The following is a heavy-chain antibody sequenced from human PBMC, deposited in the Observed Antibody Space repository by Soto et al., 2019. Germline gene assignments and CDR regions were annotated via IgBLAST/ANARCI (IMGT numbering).Heavy chain of an antibody. CDR2: ISGSGGST. CDR3: AKEGWRGWATRGWFDP. CDR1: GFTFSSYA. V-gene: IGHV3-23*01. D-gene: IGHD1-26*01. Sequence: GGSLRLSCAASGFTFSSYAMSWVRQAPGKGLEWVSAISGSGGSTYYADSVKGRFTISRDNSKNTLYLQMNSLRAEDTAVYYCAKEGWRGWATRGWFDPWGQGTLVTVSS. J-gene: IGHJ5*02.